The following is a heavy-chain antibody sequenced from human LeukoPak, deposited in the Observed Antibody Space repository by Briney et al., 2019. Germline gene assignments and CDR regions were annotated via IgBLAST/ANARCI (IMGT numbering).Heavy chain of an antibody. CDR2: IYYSGST. V-gene: IGHV4-61*05. D-gene: IGHD6-19*01. Sequence: SETLSLTCTVSGGSLTSSSYYWGWIRQPPGKGLEWIGYIYYSGSTNYNPSLKSRVTISVDTSKNQFSLKLSSVTAADTAVYYCASGARQWLPYYWGQGTLVTVSS. J-gene: IGHJ4*02. CDR3: ASGARQWLPYY. CDR1: GGSLTSSSYY.